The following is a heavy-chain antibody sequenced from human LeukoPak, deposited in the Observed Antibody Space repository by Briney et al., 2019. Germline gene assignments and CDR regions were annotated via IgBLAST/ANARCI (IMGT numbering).Heavy chain of an antibody. Sequence: GGSLRLSCAASGFTFSNYRMTWVRQAPGKGLEWVANINQDGSEKYYVDSVKGRFTISRDNAKNSLFLEMNSLRAEDAAVYYCARMNYVSSGWGAPFDDWGQGTLVTVSS. CDR3: ARMNYVSSGWGAPFDD. CDR2: INQDGSEK. CDR1: GFTFSNYR. V-gene: IGHV3-7*01. J-gene: IGHJ4*02. D-gene: IGHD1-7*01.